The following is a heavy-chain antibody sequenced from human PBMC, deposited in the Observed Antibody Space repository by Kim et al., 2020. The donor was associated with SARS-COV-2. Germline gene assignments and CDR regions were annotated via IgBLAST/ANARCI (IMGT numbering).Heavy chain of an antibody. CDR1: GFTFSGSA. V-gene: IGHV3-73*01. CDR3: TRPAGWNGSGSDAWVQDWFDP. CDR2: IRSKANSYAT. Sequence: GGSLRLSCAASGFTFSGSAMHWVRQASGKGLEWVGRIRSKANSYATAYTASVKGRFTISRDDSKNTAYLQMNSLKTEDTAVYYCTRPAGWNGSGSDAWVQDWFDPWGQGTLVTVSS. J-gene: IGHJ5*02. D-gene: IGHD3-10*01.